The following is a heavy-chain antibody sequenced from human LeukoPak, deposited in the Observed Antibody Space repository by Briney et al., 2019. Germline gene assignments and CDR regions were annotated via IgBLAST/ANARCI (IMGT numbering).Heavy chain of an antibody. V-gene: IGHV4-30-2*01. D-gene: IGHD3-10*01. CDR1: GGSISSGGYS. J-gene: IGHJ5*02. CDR2: IYHSGST. Sequence: SQTLSLTCAVSGGSISSGGYSWSWIRQPPGKGLEWIGYIYHSGSTYYNPSLKSRVTISVDRSKNQFSLKLSSVTAADTAVYYCARHANYGSGSWDHRWFDPWGQGTLVTVSS. CDR3: ARHANYGSGSWDHRWFDP.